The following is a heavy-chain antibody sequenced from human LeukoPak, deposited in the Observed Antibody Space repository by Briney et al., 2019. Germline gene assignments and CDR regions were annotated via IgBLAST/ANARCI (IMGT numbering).Heavy chain of an antibody. V-gene: IGHV4-39*01. CDR1: GGSISSSNYY. CDR3: VRIDYGGSFDR. Sequence: SETLSLTCTVSGGSISSSNYYCGWVRQPPGKGLEWIGSLSYGGSTYSNPSLMSRVTISVDTSKTQFSLELSSVTAADTAVYYCVRIDYGGSFDRWGQGTLVTVSP. D-gene: IGHD4-23*01. J-gene: IGHJ4*02. CDR2: LSYGGST.